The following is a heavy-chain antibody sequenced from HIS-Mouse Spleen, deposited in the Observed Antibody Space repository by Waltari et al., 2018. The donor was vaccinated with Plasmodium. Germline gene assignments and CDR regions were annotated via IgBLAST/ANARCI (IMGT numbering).Heavy chain of an antibody. CDR2: ISPYNGNT. J-gene: IGHJ3*02. Sequence: QVQLVQSGAAVKNPGASGTVSCKASGSTFPGYGISWVRQAPGQGLEWMGWISPYNGNTNFAQKLQGRVTMTTDTSTSTAYMELRSLRSDDTAVYYCARGSAGDAFDIWGQGTMVTVSS. V-gene: IGHV1-18*01. CDR1: GSTFPGYG. CDR3: ARGSAGDAFDI. D-gene: IGHD6-19*01.